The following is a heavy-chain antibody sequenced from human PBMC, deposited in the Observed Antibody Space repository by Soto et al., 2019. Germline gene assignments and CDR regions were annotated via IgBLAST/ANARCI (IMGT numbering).Heavy chain of an antibody. Sequence: QVQLQQWGAGLLKPSETLSLTCAVYGGSFSGYYWSWIRQPPGKGLEWIGEINHSGSTNYNPSLKSRVTISVDPSKNQFSLKMSSVTAADTAVYYCARGRKMTTVTTVEYYYYYMDVWGKGTTVTVSS. J-gene: IGHJ6*03. D-gene: IGHD4-4*01. CDR2: INHSGST. CDR1: GGSFSGYY. CDR3: ARGRKMTTVTTVEYYYYYMDV. V-gene: IGHV4-34*01.